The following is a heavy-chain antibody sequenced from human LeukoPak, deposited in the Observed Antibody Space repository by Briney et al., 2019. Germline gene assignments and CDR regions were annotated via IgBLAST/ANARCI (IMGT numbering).Heavy chain of an antibody. CDR1: GGSISSYY. Sequence: SETLSLTCTVSGGSISSYYWSWIRQPPGKGLEWIGYIYYSGSTNYNPSLKSRVTISVDTSKNQFSLKLSSVTAADTAVYYCARGPEYSSSWYRRNYFDYWGQGTLVTVSS. D-gene: IGHD6-13*01. J-gene: IGHJ4*02. CDR3: ARGPEYSSSWYRRNYFDY. CDR2: IYYSGST. V-gene: IGHV4-59*01.